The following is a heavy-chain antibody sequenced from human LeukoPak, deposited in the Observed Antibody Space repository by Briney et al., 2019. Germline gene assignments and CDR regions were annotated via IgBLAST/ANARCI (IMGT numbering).Heavy chain of an antibody. J-gene: IGHJ4*02. V-gene: IGHV3-30-3*01. Sequence: GRSLRLSCAASGFTFSSYAMHWVRQAPGKGLEWVAVISYDGSNKYYADSVKGRFTISRDNSKNTLYLQMNSLRAEGTAVYYCARDNFDYWGQGTLVTVSS. CDR3: ARDNFDY. CDR2: ISYDGSNK. CDR1: GFTFSSYA.